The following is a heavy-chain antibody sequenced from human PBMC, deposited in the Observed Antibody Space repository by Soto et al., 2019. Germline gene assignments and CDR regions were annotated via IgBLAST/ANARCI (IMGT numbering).Heavy chain of an antibody. CDR1: GFSLSTYG. CDR2: ISNDGSNK. CDR3: AKDRYYYDSSRYLSGY. J-gene: IGHJ4*02. V-gene: IGHV3-30*18. D-gene: IGHD3-22*01. Sequence: GGSLRLSCAASGFSLSTYGMHCVRQAPGKGLEWVAFISNDGSNKYYADSVKGRFTISRDNSKNTLYLQMNSLRAEDTAVYYCAKDRYYYDSSRYLSGYWGQGTLVTVSS.